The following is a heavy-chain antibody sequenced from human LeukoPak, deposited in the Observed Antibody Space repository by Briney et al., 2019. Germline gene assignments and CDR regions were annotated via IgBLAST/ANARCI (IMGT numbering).Heavy chain of an antibody. V-gene: IGHV4-31*03. CDR2: IYYSGST. D-gene: IGHD4-17*01. CDR1: GGSISSGGYY. J-gene: IGHJ3*02. Sequence: PSETLSLTCTVSGGSISSGGYYWSWIRQHPGKGLEWIGYIYYSGSTYYNPSLKSRVTISVDTSKNQFSLKLSSVTAADTAVYYCARDGGHFYGDYARRAFDIWGQGTMVTVSS. CDR3: ARDGGHFYGDYARRAFDI.